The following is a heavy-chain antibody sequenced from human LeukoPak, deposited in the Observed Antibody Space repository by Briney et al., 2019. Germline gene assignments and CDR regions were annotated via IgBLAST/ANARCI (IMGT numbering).Heavy chain of an antibody. CDR3: ARGKLAAPGRTGYNWFDP. D-gene: IGHD6-13*01. Sequence: GASVKVSCKASGYTFTGCYIHWVRQAPGQGLEWMGWINPNSGGTNYAQKFQGRVTMPRDTSITTAYMELSGLRSDDTAIYYCARGKLAAPGRTGYNWFDPWGQGTLVTVSS. CDR2: INPNSGGT. V-gene: IGHV1-2*02. J-gene: IGHJ5*02. CDR1: GYTFTGCY.